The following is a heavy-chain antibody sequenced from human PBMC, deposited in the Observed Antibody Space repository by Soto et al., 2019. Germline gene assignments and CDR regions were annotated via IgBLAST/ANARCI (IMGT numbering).Heavy chain of an antibody. CDR1: GGTFSSSA. Sequence: QVQLVQSGAEMKKPGSSVKVSCKASGGTFSSSAISWVRQAPGQGLEWLGGIIPMFDITNYPQKFQGRVTMTADESTNIAYMELSTLRSEDAAVYYCARVSRNPISFYRDGRDVWGQGSTVTFSS. V-gene: IGHV1-69*01. CDR2: IIPMFDIT. J-gene: IGHJ6*02. CDR3: ARVSRNPISFYRDGRDV.